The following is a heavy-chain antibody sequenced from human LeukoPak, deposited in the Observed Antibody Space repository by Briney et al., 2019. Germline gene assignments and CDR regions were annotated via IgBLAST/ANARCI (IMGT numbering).Heavy chain of an antibody. D-gene: IGHD3-10*01. Sequence: SETLSLTCTVSGGSISSSSDYWGWIRQPPGKGLEWIGSIYYSGNTYYNPSLKSRVTISVDTSKNQFSLKLSSMTAADTAVYYCARGALLWFGDRMEYYFDYWGQGTLLTVSS. CDR2: IYYSGNT. J-gene: IGHJ4*02. CDR1: GGSISSSSDY. V-gene: IGHV4-39*07. CDR3: ARGALLWFGDRMEYYFDY.